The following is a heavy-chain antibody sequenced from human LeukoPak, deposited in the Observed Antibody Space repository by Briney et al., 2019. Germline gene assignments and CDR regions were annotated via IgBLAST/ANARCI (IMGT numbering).Heavy chain of an antibody. D-gene: IGHD6-13*01. Sequence: GGSLRLSCAASGFTFSSYAMSWVRQAPGKGLEWVSAISGSGGSTYYADSVKGRFTISRDNPKNTLYLQMNSLRAEDTAVYYCAKYSSSWYSSPFDYWGQGTLVTVSS. J-gene: IGHJ4*02. CDR1: GFTFSSYA. CDR3: AKYSSSWYSSPFDY. V-gene: IGHV3-23*01. CDR2: ISGSGGST.